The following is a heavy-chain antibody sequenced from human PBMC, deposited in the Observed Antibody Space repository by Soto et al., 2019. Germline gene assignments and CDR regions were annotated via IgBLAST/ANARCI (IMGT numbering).Heavy chain of an antibody. CDR2: IWYDGSNK. CDR1: GFTFSSYG. CDR3: ARDLVSGRYYDSSGYKYYYCGMDV. D-gene: IGHD3-22*01. J-gene: IGHJ6*02. Sequence: QVQLVESGGGVVQPGRSLRLSCAASGFTFSSYGMHWVRQAPGKGLEWVAVIWYDGSNKYYADSVKGRFTISRDNSKNALDVQMKSLRGEYTAVYYCARDLVSGRYYDSSGYKYYYCGMDVWGRGTTVTVS. V-gene: IGHV3-33*01.